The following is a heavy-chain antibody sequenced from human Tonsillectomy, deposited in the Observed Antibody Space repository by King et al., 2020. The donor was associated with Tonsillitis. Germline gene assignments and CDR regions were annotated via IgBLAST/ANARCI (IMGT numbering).Heavy chain of an antibody. CDR3: ARDNAESDSFGSDY. J-gene: IGHJ4*02. V-gene: IGHV3-48*03. CDR1: GFTFSSYQ. CDR2: INSRSTLI. Sequence: VQLVESGGGLVQPGGSLRLSCAASGFTFSSYQMNWVRQAPGKGLEWISYINSRSTLIYHTDSVKGRFTISRVNAKNSLYLQMNSLRVEDTAVYYCARDNAESDSFGSDYWGQGTLVTVSS. D-gene: IGHD3-22*01.